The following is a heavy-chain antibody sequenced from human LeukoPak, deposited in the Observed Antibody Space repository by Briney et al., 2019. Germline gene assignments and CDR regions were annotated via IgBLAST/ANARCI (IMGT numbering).Heavy chain of an antibody. Sequence: GRSLSPACAADGFSFSSYGMHWVSQAPSNGMGWVAVISYDGSDKSYADSVTDPFTICSDNSTNTPYLQMNTLRTGNTAVYYCAKDGNPFGSSIAAHPFDNWGQGTLVTVSS. CDR3: AKDGNPFGSSIAAHPFDN. D-gene: IGHD6-6*01. CDR1: GFSFSSYG. V-gene: IGHV3-30*18. J-gene: IGHJ4*02. CDR2: ISYDGSDK.